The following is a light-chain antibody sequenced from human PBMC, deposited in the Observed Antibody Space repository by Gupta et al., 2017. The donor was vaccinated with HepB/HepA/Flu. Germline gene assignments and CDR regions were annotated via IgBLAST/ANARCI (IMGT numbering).Light chain of an antibody. V-gene: IGKV3-20*01. CDR3: HQYGSSPFT. CDR1: QSVTSRY. J-gene: IGKJ3*01. Sequence: EIVLTQSPGTLSLSPGERATLFCRASQSVTSRYFAWYQQRPGQAPRLLIYGSSSRANGLPDRFSGSGFGTDFPLPISRPEPEDFAVYYCHQYGSSPFTFGPGTKVEIK. CDR2: GSS.